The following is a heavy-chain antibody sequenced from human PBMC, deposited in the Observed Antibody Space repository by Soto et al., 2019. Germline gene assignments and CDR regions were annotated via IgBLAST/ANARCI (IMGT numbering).Heavy chain of an antibody. J-gene: IGHJ6*02. CDR3: ASPQAIAPGRYYGMDV. D-gene: IGHD3-22*01. CDR1: GYTFTSYG. CDR2: ISAYNGNT. Sequence: ASVKVFCKASGYTFTSYGISWVRQAPGQGLEWMGWISAYNGNTNYAQKLQGRVTMTTDTSTSTAYMELRSLRSDDTAVYYCASPQAIAPGRYYGMDVWGQGTTVTVSS. V-gene: IGHV1-18*01.